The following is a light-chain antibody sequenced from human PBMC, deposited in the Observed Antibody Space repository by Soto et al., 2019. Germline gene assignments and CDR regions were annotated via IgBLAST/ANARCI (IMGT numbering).Light chain of an antibody. CDR1: QSFRSNY. J-gene: IGKJ2*01. CDR2: GAS. CDR3: HPDGGSPLYT. Sequence: EIVWTQYPGTLSLSPGEGTTLSCRASQSFRSNYLAWYQQKPDQAPRLRIYGASSRSSGIPDRFSGSASGIDFTLTISSLEHEDFAVYYCHPDGGSPLYTFGQGTKLEIK. V-gene: IGKV3-20*01.